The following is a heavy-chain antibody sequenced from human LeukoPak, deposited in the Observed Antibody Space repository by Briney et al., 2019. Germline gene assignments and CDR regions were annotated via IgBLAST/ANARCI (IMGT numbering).Heavy chain of an antibody. CDR2: IIPIFGTA. J-gene: IGHJ5*02. CDR3: ARDVATIMGAGWFDP. D-gene: IGHD5-12*01. CDR1: GGTFSSYA. Sequence: SVNVSCKASGGTFSSYAISWVRQAPGQGLEWMGGIIPIFGTANYTQKFQGRVTITADESTSTAYMELSSLRSEDTAVYYCARDVATIMGAGWFDPWGQGTLVTVSS. V-gene: IGHV1-69*13.